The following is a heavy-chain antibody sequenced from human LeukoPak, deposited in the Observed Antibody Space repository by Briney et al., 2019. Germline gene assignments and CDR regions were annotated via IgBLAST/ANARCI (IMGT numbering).Heavy chain of an antibody. CDR1: GYSFTSYW. D-gene: IGHD3-22*01. J-gene: IGHJ3*02. CDR3: APPAYYYDSSGYPLAFDI. V-gene: IGHV5-51*01. Sequence: GESLKISCRGSGYSFTSYWIGWVRQMPGKGLEWMGIIYRGDCDTRYSASFQGEVTISADKSISTAYLLGSSLEASDTAMYYCAPPAYYYDSSGYPLAFDIWGQGTMVTVSS. CDR2: IYRGDCDT.